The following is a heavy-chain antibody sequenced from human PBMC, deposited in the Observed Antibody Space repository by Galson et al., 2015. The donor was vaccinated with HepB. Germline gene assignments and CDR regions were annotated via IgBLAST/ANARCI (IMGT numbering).Heavy chain of an antibody. V-gene: IGHV3-30-3*01. J-gene: IGHJ6*03. CDR1: GFTFSSYA. CDR2: ISYDGSNK. D-gene: IGHD2-2*01. CDR3: ARDQCSSTSCYYYYMDV. Sequence: SLRLSCAASGFTFSSYAMHWVRQAPGKGLEWVAVISYDGSNKYYADSVKGRFTISRDNSKNTLYLQMNSLRAEDTAVYYCARDQCSSTSCYYYYMDVWGKGTTVTVSS.